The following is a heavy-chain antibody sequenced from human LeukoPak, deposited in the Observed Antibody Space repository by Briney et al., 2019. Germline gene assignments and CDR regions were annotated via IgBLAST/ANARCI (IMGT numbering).Heavy chain of an antibody. V-gene: IGHV4-61*01. CDR2: IYYSGST. CDR3: VRDRHWTNDWVFDY. D-gene: IGHD1/OR15-1a*01. CDR1: GGSISSSSYY. J-gene: IGHJ4*02. Sequence: PSETLSLTCTVSGGSISSSSYYWGWIRQPPGKGLEWIGYIYYSGSTNYNPSLKSRVTFSVDTSKNQFSLKLISVTAADTAVYYCVRDRHWTNDWVFDYWGQGTLVTVSS.